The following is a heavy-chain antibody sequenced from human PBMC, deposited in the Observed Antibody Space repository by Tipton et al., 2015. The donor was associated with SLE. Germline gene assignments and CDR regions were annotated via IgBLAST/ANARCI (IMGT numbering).Heavy chain of an antibody. Sequence: TLSLTCTVFGGSFSGNYWIWIRQSPEKGLEWIGEVNHSGSTNYNPSLKSRVTISIDPAKNQFSLKLTSVTAADTAVYYCARGMVTWRGAILGVDVWGQGTTVNVSS. CDR1: GGSFSGNY. D-gene: IGHD2-21*02. CDR2: VNHSGST. CDR3: ARGMVTWRGAILGVDV. J-gene: IGHJ6*02. V-gene: IGHV4-34*01.